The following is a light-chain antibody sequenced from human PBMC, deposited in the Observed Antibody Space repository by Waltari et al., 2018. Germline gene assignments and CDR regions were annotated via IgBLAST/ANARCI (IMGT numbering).Light chain of an antibody. Sequence: DIVMTQSPDSLAVSLGERATINCKSSQTVLYSSNNKNYLAWYQQKAGQPPKLLIYWASTREYGVPDRFSGSVSGTDFTLTISSLQAEDVAVYYCQQYYSTPLTFGGGTKVEIK. CDR3: QQYYSTPLT. J-gene: IGKJ4*01. CDR2: WAS. V-gene: IGKV4-1*01. CDR1: QTVLYSSNNKNY.